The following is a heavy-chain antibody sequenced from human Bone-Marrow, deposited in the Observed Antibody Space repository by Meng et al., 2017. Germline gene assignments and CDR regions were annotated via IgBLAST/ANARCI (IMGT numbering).Heavy chain of an antibody. D-gene: IGHD3-9*01. J-gene: IGHJ4*02. CDR1: GYTFHGYY. Sequence: QVGLLQSGAEVQKPGGSVKVYCNASGYTFHGYYMHWVRQAHGQGREWMGRINPNSGGTNYAQKFQGRVTMTRDTSISTAYMELSRLRYDDTAVYYCARAVLTKLNVDYWGQGTLVTVSS. CDR3: ARAVLTKLNVDY. V-gene: IGHV1-2*06. CDR2: INPNSGGT.